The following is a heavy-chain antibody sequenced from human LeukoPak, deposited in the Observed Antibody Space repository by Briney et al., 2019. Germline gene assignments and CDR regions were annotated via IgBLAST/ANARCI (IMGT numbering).Heavy chain of an antibody. J-gene: IGHJ4*02. D-gene: IGHD3-9*01. CDR3: LPVLRYFDWGPFAFDY. V-gene: IGHV3-23*01. CDR1: GFTFGGYA. CDR2: ISGSGGST. Sequence: GGSLRLSCAASGFTFGGYALSWVRQAPGKGLEWVSAISGSGGSTYYADSVKGRFTISRDNSKNTLYLQMNSLRAEDTAVYYCLPVLRYFDWGPFAFDYWGQGTLVTVSS.